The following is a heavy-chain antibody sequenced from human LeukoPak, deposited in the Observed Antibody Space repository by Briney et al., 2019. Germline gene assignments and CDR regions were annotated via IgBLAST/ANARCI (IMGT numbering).Heavy chain of an antibody. CDR2: ISSSGSSI. Sequence: GGSLRLSCSASGFSFSSSTMNWVRQAPGRGLEWVSSISSSGSSIYYADSVKGRFTISRDNAKNSLYLQIDSLRAEDTAVYYCARDSYWLGGTIGAFDIWGQGTMVTVSS. D-gene: IGHD3-10*01. J-gene: IGHJ3*02. CDR1: GFSFSSST. CDR3: ARDSYWLGGTIGAFDI. V-gene: IGHV3-21*01.